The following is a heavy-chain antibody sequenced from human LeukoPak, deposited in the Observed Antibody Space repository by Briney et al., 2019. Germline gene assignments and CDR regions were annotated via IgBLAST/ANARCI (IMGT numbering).Heavy chain of an antibody. D-gene: IGHD6-19*01. CDR2: INWNGDTI. J-gene: IGHJ6*03. V-gene: IGHV3-20*04. CDR1: GFTFDDYG. Sequence: GGSLRLSCAASGFTFDDYGMTWVRQAPGKGLEWVSGINWNGDTIGYADSVKGRFTISRDNAKNTLYLQMNSLRAEDTAVYYCARGLLYGSGWYSDYYYYMDVWGKGTTVTVSS. CDR3: ARGLLYGSGWYSDYYYYMDV.